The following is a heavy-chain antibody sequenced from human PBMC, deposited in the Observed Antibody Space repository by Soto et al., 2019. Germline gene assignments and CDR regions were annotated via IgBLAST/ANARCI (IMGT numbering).Heavy chain of an antibody. J-gene: IGHJ5*02. CDR3: ARGDTAMVTESWFDP. D-gene: IGHD5-18*01. CDR1: GGTFSSYT. V-gene: IGHV1-69*02. Sequence: QVQLVQSGAEVKKPGSSVKVSCKASGGTFSSYTISWVRQAPGQGLEWMGRIIPILGIANYAQKFQGRVTITADKSTSPAYMELSSLRSEDTAVYYCARGDTAMVTESWFDPWGQGTLVTVSS. CDR2: IIPILGIA.